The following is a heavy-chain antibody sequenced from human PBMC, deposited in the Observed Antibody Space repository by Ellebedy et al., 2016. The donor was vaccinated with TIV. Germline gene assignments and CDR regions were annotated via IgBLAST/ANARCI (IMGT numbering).Heavy chain of an antibody. Sequence: GGSLRLSCAASEFTFTTYSMNWVRQAPGKGLEWVSFISGSRTYIYYADSVKGRFIVSRDNSKNTLYLQMNSLRAEDTAVYYCTKARDVGGSVDCWGQGTLVTVSS. J-gene: IGHJ4*02. CDR1: EFTFTTYS. V-gene: IGHV3-21*01. CDR3: TKARDVGGSVDC. CDR2: ISGSRTYI. D-gene: IGHD2-15*01.